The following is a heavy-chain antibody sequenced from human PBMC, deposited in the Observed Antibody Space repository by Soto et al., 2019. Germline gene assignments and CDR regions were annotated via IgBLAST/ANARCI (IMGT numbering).Heavy chain of an antibody. CDR2: INHSGST. D-gene: IGHD3-16*02. J-gene: IGHJ4*02. Sequence: SETLSLTCAVYGGSFSGYYWSWIRQPPGKGLEWIGEINHSGSTNYNPSLKSRVTISVDTSKNQFSLQLSSVTAADTAVYYCARARPDYVWGSYPLGTFDYWGERTLVTVAS. CDR3: ARARPDYVWGSYPLGTFDY. CDR1: GGSFSGYY. V-gene: IGHV4-34*01.